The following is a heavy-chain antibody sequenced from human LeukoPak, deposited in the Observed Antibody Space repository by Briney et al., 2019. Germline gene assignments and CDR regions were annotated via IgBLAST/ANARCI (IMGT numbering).Heavy chain of an antibody. CDR2: INPSDCSK. CDR1: GYTFTSYY. Sequence: ASVKVSCQASGYTFTSYYMHWVRQAPGQGLEWMGIINPSDCSKSYAHKLQGRVTMTRNTSTSTVYMELSSLRSEDTAVYYCARERTGNSDSSGHYGYWGQGTLVTVSS. D-gene: IGHD3-22*01. V-gene: IGHV1-46*01. CDR3: ARERTGNSDSSGHYGY. J-gene: IGHJ4*02.